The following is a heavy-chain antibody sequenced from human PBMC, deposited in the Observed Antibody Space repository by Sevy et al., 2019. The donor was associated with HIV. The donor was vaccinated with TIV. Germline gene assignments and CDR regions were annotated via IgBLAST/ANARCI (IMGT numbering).Heavy chain of an antibody. CDR3: ARDPYYYANDY. J-gene: IGHJ4*02. V-gene: IGHV3-48*01. CDR2: ISSSSSTI. Sequence: GGSLRLSCAASGFTFSSYSMNWVRQAPGKGLEWVSNISSSSSTIYYADSVKGRFTISRDNAKNSLYLQMNSLRAEDTAVYYCARDPYYYANDYWGQGTLVTVSS. CDR1: GFTFSSYS. D-gene: IGHD3-22*01.